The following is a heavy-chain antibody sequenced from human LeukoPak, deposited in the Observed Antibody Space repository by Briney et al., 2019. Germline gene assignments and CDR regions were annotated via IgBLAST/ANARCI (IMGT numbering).Heavy chain of an antibody. J-gene: IGHJ3*02. CDR3: ARDHPLWFGELSFLWDI. V-gene: IGHV1-69*13. CDR2: IIPIFGTA. D-gene: IGHD3-10*01. CDR1: GGTFSSYA. Sequence: SVKVSRKASGGTFSSYAISWVRQAPGQGLEWMGGIIPIFGTANYAQKFQGRVTITADESTSTAYMELSSLRSEDTAVYYCARDHPLWFGELSFLWDIWGQGTMVTVSS.